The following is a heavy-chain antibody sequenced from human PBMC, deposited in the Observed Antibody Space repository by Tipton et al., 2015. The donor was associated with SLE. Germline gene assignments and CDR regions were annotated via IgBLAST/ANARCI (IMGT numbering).Heavy chain of an antibody. CDR3: ARWYSGNYGAFDI. Sequence: TLSLTCTVSGGSISSHYWSWIRQPPGKGLEWIGYIFYSGSTNYNPSLKSRVTISVDTSKNQFSLKLSSVTAADTAVYYCARWYSGNYGAFDIWGQGTMVTVSS. CDR2: IFYSGST. J-gene: IGHJ3*02. CDR1: GGSISSHY. V-gene: IGHV4-59*11. D-gene: IGHD1-26*01.